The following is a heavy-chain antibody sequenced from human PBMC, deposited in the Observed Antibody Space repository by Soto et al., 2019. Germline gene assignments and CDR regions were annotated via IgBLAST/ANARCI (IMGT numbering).Heavy chain of an antibody. J-gene: IGHJ4*02. D-gene: IGHD3-22*01. CDR2: IIPIFGTA. Sequence: ASVKVSCKASGGTFSSYAISWVRQAPGQGLEWMGGIIPIFGTANCAQKFQGRVTITADESTSTAYMELSSLRSEDTAVYYCARGHNYYDSSGYYWGQGTLVTVSS. CDR1: GGTFSSYA. CDR3: ARGHNYYDSSGYY. V-gene: IGHV1-69*13.